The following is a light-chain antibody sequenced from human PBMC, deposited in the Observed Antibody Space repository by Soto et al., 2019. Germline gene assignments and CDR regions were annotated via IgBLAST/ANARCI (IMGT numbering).Light chain of an antibody. CDR3: FSYTSSGTYV. J-gene: IGLJ1*01. V-gene: IGLV2-14*01. Sequence: QSVLTRPASVSGSPGQSITISCTGTSSDVGNYKYVSWYQQHPGKAPKLMIYEVSNRPSWVSNRFSGSKSGNTASLTISGLQAEDETDYYCFSYTSSGTYVFGTGTKVTVL. CDR1: SSDVGNYKY. CDR2: EVS.